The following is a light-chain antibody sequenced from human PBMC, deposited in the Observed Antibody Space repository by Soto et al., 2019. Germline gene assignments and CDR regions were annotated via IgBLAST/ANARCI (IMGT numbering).Light chain of an antibody. V-gene: IGKV3-11*01. CDR1: QSVSSY. CDR3: QHRTNCRT. Sequence: LSPGERATLSCRASQSVSSYLAWYQQKPGQAPRLLLYDASNRATGIPARFSGSGSGTDFTLTISSLDLEDFALYYFQHRTNCRTFGGGTKSDIK. CDR2: DAS. J-gene: IGKJ4*01.